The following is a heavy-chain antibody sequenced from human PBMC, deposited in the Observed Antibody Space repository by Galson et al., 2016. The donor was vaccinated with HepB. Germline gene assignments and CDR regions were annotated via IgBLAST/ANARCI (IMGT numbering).Heavy chain of an antibody. D-gene: IGHD1-26*01. V-gene: IGHV3-23*01. Sequence: SLRLSCAASGFVFSKFAMRWVRQAPGKGLEWVSTISNDGVNTYYADSVKGRFTVSRDNSRNTLYLRMNSLRADDTGVYYCAKRIIVESSGGMDVWGQGTTVTVS. CDR3: AKRIIVESSGGMDV. CDR2: ISNDGVNT. CDR1: GFVFSKFA. J-gene: IGHJ6*02.